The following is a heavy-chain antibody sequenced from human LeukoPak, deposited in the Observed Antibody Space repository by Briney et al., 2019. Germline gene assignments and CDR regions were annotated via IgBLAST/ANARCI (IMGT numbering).Heavy chain of an antibody. CDR1: GFTFSSYE. CDR3: ARGGYDFWSGYFDY. CDR2: ITSSGSTI. J-gene: IGHJ4*02. D-gene: IGHD3-3*01. Sequence: GGSLRLSCAASGFTFSSYEMTWVRQAPGKGLEWVSYITSSGSTIYHADSVKGRFTISRDNAKNSLYLQMNSLRAEDTAVYYCARGGYDFWSGYFDYWGQGTLVTVSS. V-gene: IGHV3-48*03.